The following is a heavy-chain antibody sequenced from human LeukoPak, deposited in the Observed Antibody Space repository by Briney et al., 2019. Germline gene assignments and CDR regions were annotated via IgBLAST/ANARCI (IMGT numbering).Heavy chain of an antibody. Sequence: SETLSLTCAVSGGSISSSSCYWGWIRQPPGKGLEWIGSIYYSGSTCYNPSLKSRVTISVDTSKNQFSLKLSSVTAADTAVYYCARPVEMATTADAFDIWGQGTMVTVSS. CDR1: GGSISSSSCY. D-gene: IGHD5-24*01. V-gene: IGHV4-39*07. J-gene: IGHJ3*02. CDR2: IYYSGST. CDR3: ARPVEMATTADAFDI.